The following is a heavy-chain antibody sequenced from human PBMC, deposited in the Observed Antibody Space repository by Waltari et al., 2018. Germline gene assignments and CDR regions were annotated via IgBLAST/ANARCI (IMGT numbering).Heavy chain of an antibody. D-gene: IGHD7-27*01. CDR2: ISSSGSYT. CDR3: ARGGWGFYLDD. V-gene: IGHV3-21*01. CDR1: GFTFSSYS. Sequence: LVKPGGSLRLSCPASGFTFSSYSMNWVRQAPGKGLEWVSSISSSGSYTHYVDSVKGRFTISRDNAKNSLYLQMNTLRAEDTAVYYCARGGWGFYLDDWGQGTLVTSSS. J-gene: IGHJ4*02.